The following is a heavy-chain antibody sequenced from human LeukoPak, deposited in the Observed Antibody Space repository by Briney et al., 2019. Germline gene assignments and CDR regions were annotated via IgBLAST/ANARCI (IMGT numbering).Heavy chain of an antibody. CDR3: ASASIAALDY. V-gene: IGHV4-34*01. CDR1: GGSFSGYY. Sequence: TSETLSLTCAVYGGSFSGYYWSWIRQPPGKGLEWIGEINHSGSTNYNPSLKSRVTISVDTSKNQFSLKLSSVTAADTAVYYCASASIAALDYWGQGTLVTVSP. J-gene: IGHJ4*02. D-gene: IGHD2-15*01. CDR2: INHSGST.